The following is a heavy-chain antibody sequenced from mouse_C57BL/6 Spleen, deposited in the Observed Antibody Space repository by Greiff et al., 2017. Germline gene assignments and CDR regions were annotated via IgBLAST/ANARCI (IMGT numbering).Heavy chain of an antibody. J-gene: IGHJ4*01. Sequence: VQLQQSGPELVKPGASVKISCKASGYAFSSSWMNWVKQRPGKGLEWIGRIYPGDGDTNYNGKFKGKATLTADKSSSTAYMQLSSLASEDSAVYFWARRYGSSGEAMDDWGQGTSVTVSS. V-gene: IGHV1-82*01. CDR1: GYAFSSSW. CDR3: ARRYGSSGEAMDD. D-gene: IGHD1-1*01. CDR2: IYPGDGDT.